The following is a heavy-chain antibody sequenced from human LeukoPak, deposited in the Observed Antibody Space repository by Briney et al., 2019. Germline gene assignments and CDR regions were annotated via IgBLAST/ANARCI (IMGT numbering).Heavy chain of an antibody. CDR2: ISGSGGST. D-gene: IGHD3-22*01. J-gene: IGHJ3*02. CDR3: ATHDYTVHYDSSGYYYADAFDI. Sequence: GGSLRLSCAASGFTFSSYAMSWVRQAPGKGLEWVSAISGSGGSTYYADSVKGRFTISRDNSKNTLYLQMNSLRAEDTAVYYCATHDYTVHYDSSGYYYADAFDIWGQGTMVTVSS. V-gene: IGHV3-23*01. CDR1: GFTFSSYA.